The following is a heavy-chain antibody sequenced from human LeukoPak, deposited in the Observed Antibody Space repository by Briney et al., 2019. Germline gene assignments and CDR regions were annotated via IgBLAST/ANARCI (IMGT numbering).Heavy chain of an antibody. J-gene: IGHJ4*02. CDR2: ISSTSDYI. CDR1: GFTFTTYS. V-gene: IGHV3-21*01. Sequence: GGALRLSCAASGFTFTTYSMNWVRQAPGKGLEWVSSISSTSDYIYYADSLKGRFTISRDNAKNSLYLQMNSLRAEDTAVYYCAREEEDYYDSGTYYFDFWGQGTLVTVSS. D-gene: IGHD3-10*01. CDR3: AREEEDYYDSGTYYFDF.